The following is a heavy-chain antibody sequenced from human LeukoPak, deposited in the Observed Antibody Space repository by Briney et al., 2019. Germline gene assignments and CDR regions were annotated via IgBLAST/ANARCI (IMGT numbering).Heavy chain of an antibody. CDR1: GGTFSSYA. CDR2: IIPIFGTA. Sequence: ASVKVSCKASGGTFSSYAISWVRQAPGQGLEWMGGIIPIFGTANYAQKFQGRVTITADESTSTAYMELSSLRSEDTAVYYCARGPNIVVVPAAIMGWFDPWGQGTLVTVSS. V-gene: IGHV1-69*01. CDR3: ARGPNIVVVPAAIMGWFDP. J-gene: IGHJ5*02. D-gene: IGHD2-2*01.